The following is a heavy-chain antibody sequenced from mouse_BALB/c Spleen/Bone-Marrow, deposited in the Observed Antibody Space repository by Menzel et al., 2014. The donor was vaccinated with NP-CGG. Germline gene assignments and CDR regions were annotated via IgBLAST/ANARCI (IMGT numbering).Heavy chain of an antibody. Sequence: VQLQQSGPELVKPGASMKISCKASGYSFTGYTMNWVKQSHGKNLEWIGLINPFNGGSIYNQKFKGKATLTIHKSSSTAYMELLSLTSEDSAVYYCARRDYSSSPFDYWGQGTTLTVSS. V-gene: IGHV1-18*01. CDR3: ARRDYSSSPFDY. D-gene: IGHD1-1*01. CDR2: INPFNGGS. J-gene: IGHJ2*01. CDR1: GYSFTGYT.